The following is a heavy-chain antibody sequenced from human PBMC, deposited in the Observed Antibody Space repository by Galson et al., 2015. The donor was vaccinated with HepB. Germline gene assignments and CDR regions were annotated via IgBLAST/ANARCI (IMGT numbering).Heavy chain of an antibody. V-gene: IGHV1-2*06. Sequence: SVKVSCKASGYTFTSYDINWVRQAPGQGLEWMGRINTNSGDTNYAQSFQDRVTMTRDTSVSTAYMELSSLRSDDTAAYYCARIGEDTLSSFNIWGRRTMVTVSS. CDR3: ARIGEDTLSSFNI. J-gene: IGHJ3*02. D-gene: IGHD3-16*01. CDR2: INTNSGDT. CDR1: GYTFTSYD.